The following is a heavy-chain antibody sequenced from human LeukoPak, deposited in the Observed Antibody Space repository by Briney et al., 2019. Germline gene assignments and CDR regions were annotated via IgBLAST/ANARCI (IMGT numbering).Heavy chain of an antibody. CDR1: GGSISSGTYY. CDR3: VRDVSPNGVVDY. Sequence: SETLSLTCTVSGGSISSGTYYWGWIRQPPGKGLEWIGSIYYSGSTYYNPSLKSRVTISVDTSKNQFSLKLSSVTAADTAVYYCVRDVSPNGVVDYWGQGTLVTVSS. D-gene: IGHD2-8*01. J-gene: IGHJ4*02. CDR2: IYYSGST. V-gene: IGHV4-39*07.